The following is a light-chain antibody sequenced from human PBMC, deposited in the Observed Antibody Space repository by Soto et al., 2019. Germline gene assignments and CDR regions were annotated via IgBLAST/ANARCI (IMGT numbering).Light chain of an antibody. Sequence: ASLSCGASQSISSSFLAWYQQKPGQAPRLLIYDASNRATGIPARFSGSGSGTDFTLTISSLEPEDFAVYYCQQRSNWPLSITFGQGTRLEIK. CDR1: QSISSS. J-gene: IGKJ5*01. V-gene: IGKV3-11*01. CDR3: QQRSNWPLSIT. CDR2: DAS.